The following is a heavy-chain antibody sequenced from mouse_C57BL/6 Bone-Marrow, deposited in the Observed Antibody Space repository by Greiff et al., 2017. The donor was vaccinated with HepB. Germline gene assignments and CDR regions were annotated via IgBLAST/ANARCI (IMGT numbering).Heavy chain of an antibody. CDR2: IRSKSNNYAT. V-gene: IGHV10-1*01. J-gene: IGHJ3*01. Sequence: VQLKESGGGLVQPKGSLKLSCAASGFSFNTYAMNWVRQAPGKGLEWVARIRSKSNNYATYYADSVKDRFTISRDDSESMLYLQMNNLKTEDTAMYYCVRDLRRFAYWGQGTLVTVSA. CDR1: GFSFNTYA. CDR3: VRDLRRFAY.